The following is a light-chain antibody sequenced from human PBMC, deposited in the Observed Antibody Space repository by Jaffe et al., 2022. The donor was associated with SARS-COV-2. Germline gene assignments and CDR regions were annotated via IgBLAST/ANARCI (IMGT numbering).Light chain of an antibody. Sequence: QTVVTQEPSLTVSPGGTVTLTCASSTGAVTSNYSPNWFQQKPGHAPRPLMYATSNRHSWTPARFSGSLLGGKAALTLSGVQPEDEADYYCLLYSGGWVFGGGTKLTVL. J-gene: IGLJ3*02. CDR2: ATS. V-gene: IGLV7-43*01. CDR3: LLYSGGWV. CDR1: TGAVTSNYS.